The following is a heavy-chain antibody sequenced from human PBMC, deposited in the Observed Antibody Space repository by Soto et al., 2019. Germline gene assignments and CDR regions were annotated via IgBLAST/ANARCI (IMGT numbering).Heavy chain of an antibody. CDR1: GFTFSNAW. D-gene: IGHD4-17*01. CDR3: AKERIGDYVSSTYFKQ. J-gene: IGHJ1*01. CDR2: ISGSGGST. V-gene: IGHV3-23*01. Sequence: GGSLRLSCAASGFTFSNAWMNWVRQAPGKGLEWVSAISGSGGSTYYADSVKGRFTISRYNSKNTLYLQMNSLRAEDTAVYYCAKERIGDYVSSTYFKQWGQGTLVTV.